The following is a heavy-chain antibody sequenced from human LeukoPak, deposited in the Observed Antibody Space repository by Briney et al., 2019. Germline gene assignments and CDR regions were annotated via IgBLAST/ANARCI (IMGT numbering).Heavy chain of an antibody. Sequence: SETLSLTCTVSGGSITSYYWSWIRQPPGKGLEWIGYIYYSGSTNYNPSLTSRVTISVDTSKNQFSLKLSSVTAADTAVYYCASGSSPPEYYYYYMDVWGKGTTVTVSS. CDR3: ASGSSPPEYYYYYMDV. J-gene: IGHJ6*03. CDR2: IYYSGST. CDR1: GGSITSYY. D-gene: IGHD1-14*01. V-gene: IGHV4-59*01.